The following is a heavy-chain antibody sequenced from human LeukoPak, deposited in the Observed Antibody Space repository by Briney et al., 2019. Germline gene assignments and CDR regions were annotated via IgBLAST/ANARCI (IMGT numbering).Heavy chain of an antibody. Sequence: GRSLRLSCAASGFTFDDYAMHWARQAPGKGLEWVSGISWNSGSIGYADSVKGRFTISRDNSKNTLYLQMNSLRAEDTAVYYCAKDQARYGMDVWGQGTTVTVSS. CDR1: GFTFDDYA. V-gene: IGHV3-9*01. CDR3: AKDQARYGMDV. J-gene: IGHJ6*02. CDR2: ISWNSGSI.